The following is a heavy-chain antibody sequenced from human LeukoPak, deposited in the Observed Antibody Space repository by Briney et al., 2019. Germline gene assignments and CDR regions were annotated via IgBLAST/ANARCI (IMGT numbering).Heavy chain of an antibody. V-gene: IGHV4-38-2*02. J-gene: IGHJ6*03. CDR1: GYSITNAYY. CDR3: ASDYSASSWNYDYFYTDV. CDR2: IYHSGTT. Sequence: SETLSLTCTVSGYSITNAYYWGWIRQPPGKGLEWIGNIYHSGTTYSNPSLKSRVTISVDTSKNQFSLNLSSVTAAETAVYYCASDYSASSWNYDYFYTDVWGKGTTVTVSS. D-gene: IGHD2-2*01.